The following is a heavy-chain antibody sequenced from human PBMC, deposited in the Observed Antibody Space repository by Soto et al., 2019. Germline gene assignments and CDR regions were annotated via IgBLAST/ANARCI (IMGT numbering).Heavy chain of an antibody. J-gene: IGHJ4*02. CDR2: IYYSGNT. Sequence: PLETLSLTCTVSCGTISSGDYFCGWIRQPPGKGLECIGNIYYSGNTYYNPPLRSRVTMSVDTSKNQFSLWLSSVTAADTAVYYCARRREDDSSGYHHIDYWGRGTLVTVSS. CDR3: ARRREDDSSGYHHIDY. CDR1: CGTISSGDYF. V-gene: IGHV4-39*01. D-gene: IGHD3-22*01.